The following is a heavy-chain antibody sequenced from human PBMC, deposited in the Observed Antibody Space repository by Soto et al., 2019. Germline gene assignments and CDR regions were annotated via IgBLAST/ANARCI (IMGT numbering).Heavy chain of an antibody. CDR1: GFSLSTSGVG. CDR2: IYWDDDK. V-gene: IGHV2-5*02. Sequence: QITLKESGPTLVKPTQTLTLTCTFSGFSLSTSGVGVGWIRQPPGKALEWLALIYWDDDKRYSPSLKSRLTITKDPSKNQVVLTMTNMDPVDTATYYCAHSPSARFLEWLLYDYWGQGTLVTVSS. CDR3: AHSPSARFLEWLLYDY. J-gene: IGHJ4*02. D-gene: IGHD3-3*01.